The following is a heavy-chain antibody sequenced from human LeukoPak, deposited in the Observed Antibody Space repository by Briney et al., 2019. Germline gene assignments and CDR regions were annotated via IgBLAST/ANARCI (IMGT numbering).Heavy chain of an antibody. Sequence: GRSLRLSCAASGFTFSSYAMSWVRQAPGKGLEWVSAISGSGGSTYYADSVKGRFTLSRDNSKNTLYLQMNSLRAEDTAVYYCAKRGPYYDSSGYYRGYFDYWGQGTLVTVSS. CDR1: GFTFSSYA. CDR2: ISGSGGST. J-gene: IGHJ4*02. CDR3: AKRGPYYDSSGYYRGYFDY. V-gene: IGHV3-23*01. D-gene: IGHD3-22*01.